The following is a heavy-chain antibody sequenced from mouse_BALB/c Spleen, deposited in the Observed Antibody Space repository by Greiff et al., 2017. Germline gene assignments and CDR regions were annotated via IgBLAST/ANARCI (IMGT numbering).Heavy chain of an antibody. Sequence: VQLQQSGAELMKPGASVKISCKATGYTFSSYWIEWVKQRPGHGLEWIGEILPGSGSTNYNEKFKGKATFTADTSSNTAYMQLSSLTSEDSAVYYCARARPSYYYAMDYWGQGTSVTVSS. CDR1: GYTFSSYW. V-gene: IGHV1-9*01. J-gene: IGHJ4*01. CDR2: ILPGSGST. D-gene: IGHD6-1*01. CDR3: ARARPSYYYAMDY.